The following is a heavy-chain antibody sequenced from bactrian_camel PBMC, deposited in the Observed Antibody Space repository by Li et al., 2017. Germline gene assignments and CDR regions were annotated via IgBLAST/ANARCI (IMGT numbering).Heavy chain of an antibody. D-gene: IGHD8*01. CDR1: GRSNENYF. CDR2: MYTGFGGGNI. Sequence: HVQLVESGGGSVQAGGSLRLSCAISGRSNENYFLAWFRQPPGKEREGVAAMYTGFGGGNIYYDDSVKGRFTTSHDRVKNTLYLEMNNLKPEDTAMYYCAARVSGNCNWLPGRYNNWGQGTQVTVS. CDR3: AARVSGNCNWLPGRYNN. J-gene: IGHJ4*01. V-gene: IGHV3S45*01.